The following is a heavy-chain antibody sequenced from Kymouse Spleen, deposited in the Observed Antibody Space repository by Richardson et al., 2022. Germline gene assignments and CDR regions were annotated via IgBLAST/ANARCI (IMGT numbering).Heavy chain of an antibody. D-gene: IGHD3-9*01. Sequence: EVQLVESGGGLVQPGRSLRLSCAASGFTFDDYAMHWVRQAPGKGLEWVSGISWNSGSIGYADSVKGRFTISRDNAKNSLYLQMNSLRAEDTALYYCAKDSGDILTGYYPFDYWGQGTLVTVSS. CDR2: ISWNSGSI. CDR3: AKDSGDILTGYYPFDY. V-gene: IGHV3-9*01. J-gene: IGHJ4*02. CDR1: GFTFDDYA.